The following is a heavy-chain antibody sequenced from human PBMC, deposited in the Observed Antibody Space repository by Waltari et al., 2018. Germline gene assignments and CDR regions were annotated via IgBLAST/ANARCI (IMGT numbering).Heavy chain of an antibody. J-gene: IGHJ5*02. D-gene: IGHD6-13*01. CDR1: GFTLNNYA. CDR2: IGASGKT. V-gene: IGHV3-23*01. CDR3: AKEVWQQLVRMVGWFDP. Sequence: EVQLLESGGGLVQPGGSLTLSCVVSGFTLNNYAMSWVRQVPGKGLEWVSAIGASGKTYYADSVKGRFTISKVSSKNTLYLQMNSLRVEDTAVYYCAKEVWQQLVRMVGWFDPWGQGTLVTVSS.